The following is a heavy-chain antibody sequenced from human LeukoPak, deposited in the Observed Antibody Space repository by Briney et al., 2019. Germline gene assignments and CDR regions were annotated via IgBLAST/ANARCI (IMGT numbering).Heavy chain of an antibody. CDR2: IYYSGST. J-gene: IGHJ4*02. Sequence: PSETLSLTCTVSGGSISSYYWSWIRQPPGKGLEWIGYIYYSGSTNYNPSLKSRVTISVDTSKNQFSLKLSSVTAADTAVYYCARDRSSGWSDYWGQGTLVTVSS. D-gene: IGHD6-19*01. CDR3: ARDRSSGWSDY. CDR1: GGSISSYY. V-gene: IGHV4-59*01.